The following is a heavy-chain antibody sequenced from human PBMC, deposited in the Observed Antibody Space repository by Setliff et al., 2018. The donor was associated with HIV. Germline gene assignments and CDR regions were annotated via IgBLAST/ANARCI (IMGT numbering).Heavy chain of an antibody. D-gene: IGHD6-6*01. V-gene: IGHV1-2*06. CDR2: ISPNNGAA. Sequence: ASVKVSCKAIGYMILGYKMNWVRQAPGQGLEWIGQISPNNGAAEYAPKFQGRVSMTLDTSISTAYLEIPRLTSDDAAVYFCARPRVFDSFDVWGQGTKVTVSS. J-gene: IGHJ3*01. CDR3: ARPRVFDSFDV. CDR1: GYMILGYK.